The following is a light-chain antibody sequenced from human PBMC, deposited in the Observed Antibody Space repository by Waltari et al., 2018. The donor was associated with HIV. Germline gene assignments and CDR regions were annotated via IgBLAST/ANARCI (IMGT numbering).Light chain of an antibody. CDR1: SFPIGHYD. CDR3: GTWDSSLSGGV. Sequence: HSVLTQPPSLSAAPGQKVPIPCPGNSFPIGHYDLAWYQQVPGKAPNPLVFENSKRPVGIPDRFSGSKSGTSATLDIATLQTGDEADYYCGTWDSSLSGGVFGGGTKLTVL. J-gene: IGLJ2*01. V-gene: IGLV1-51*02. CDR2: ENS.